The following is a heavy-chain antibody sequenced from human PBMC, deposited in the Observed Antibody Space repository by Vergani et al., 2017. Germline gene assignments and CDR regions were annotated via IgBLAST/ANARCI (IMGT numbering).Heavy chain of an antibody. V-gene: IGHV1-69*01. J-gene: IGHJ6*03. Sequence: QVQLVQSGAEVKKPGSSVKVSCKASGGTFSSYAISWVRQAPGQGLEWMGGIIPIFGTANYAQKFQGRVTITADESTSTAYMELSSLRSEDTAVYYCASGSTHCSRTGCYRAHEFGYYYYMDVWGKGTTVTVSS. D-gene: IGHD2-2*01. CDR3: ASGSTHCSRTGCYRAHEFGYYYYMDV. CDR1: GGTFSSYA. CDR2: IIPIFGTA.